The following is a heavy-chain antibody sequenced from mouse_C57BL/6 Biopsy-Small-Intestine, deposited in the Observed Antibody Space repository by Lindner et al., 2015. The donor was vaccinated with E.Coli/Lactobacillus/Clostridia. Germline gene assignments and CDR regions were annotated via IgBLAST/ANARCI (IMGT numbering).Heavy chain of an antibody. CDR3: ARGDYGNNYGGMDF. CDR1: GYSFSSYW. Sequence: VQLQESGAELVKPGAPVKISCKVSGYSFSSYWMNWVKQGPGKGLEWIGQIYPGDGDINYNGKFKVKATLTADKFSSTAYMHLSSLTSEDSAVYFCARGDYGNNYGGMDFWGQGTPVTVSS. CDR2: IYPGDGDI. V-gene: IGHV1-80*01. J-gene: IGHJ4*01. D-gene: IGHD1-1*01.